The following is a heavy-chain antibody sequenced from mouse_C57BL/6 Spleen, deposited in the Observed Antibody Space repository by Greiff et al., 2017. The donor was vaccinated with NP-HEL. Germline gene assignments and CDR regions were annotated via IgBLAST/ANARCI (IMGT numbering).Heavy chain of an antibody. D-gene: IGHD1-1*01. CDR2: IDPEDGDT. V-gene: IGHV14-1*01. Sequence: EVQLQQSGAELVRPGASVKLSCTASGFNIKDYYMHWVKQRPEQGLEWIGRIDPEDGDTEYAPKFQGKATMTADTSSNTAYLQLSSLTSEDTAVYYGTLYYGSSPSWYFDVWGTGTTVTVSS. CDR1: GFNIKDYY. J-gene: IGHJ1*03. CDR3: TLYYGSSPSWYFDV.